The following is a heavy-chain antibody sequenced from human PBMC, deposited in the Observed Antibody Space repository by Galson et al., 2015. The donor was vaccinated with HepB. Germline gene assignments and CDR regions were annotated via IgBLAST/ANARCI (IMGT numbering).Heavy chain of an antibody. CDR2: ISSSNTYI. V-gene: IGHV3-21*01. CDR1: GFTFSSYS. D-gene: IGHD6-19*01. CDR3: ARDRGWPKYNWFDP. J-gene: IGHJ5*02. Sequence: SLRLSCAASGFTFSSYSMNWVRQAPGKGLEWVSSISSSNTYIFYADSMKGRFTISRDNAKNSLYLQMNSLRAEDTAVYYCARDRGWPKYNWFDPWGQGTLVTVSS.